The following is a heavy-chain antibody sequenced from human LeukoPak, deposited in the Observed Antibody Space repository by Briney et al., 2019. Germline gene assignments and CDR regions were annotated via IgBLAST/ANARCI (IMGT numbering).Heavy chain of an antibody. V-gene: IGHV3-23*01. CDR3: AKAQELFGFGEFPPRGGAFDI. J-gene: IGHJ3*02. CDR2: ISPSADIT. D-gene: IGHD3-10*01. Sequence: GGSLRLSCAASGFTFSSHGMNWVRQAPGKGLEWISGISPSADITYYADSVKGRFTISRDNSENTAYLQMNSLRAEDTAVYYCAKAQELFGFGEFPPRGGAFDIWGQGTMVTVSS. CDR1: GFTFSSHG.